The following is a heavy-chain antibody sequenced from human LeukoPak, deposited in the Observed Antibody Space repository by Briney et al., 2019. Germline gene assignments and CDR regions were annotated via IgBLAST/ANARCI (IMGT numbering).Heavy chain of an antibody. CDR3: AKSSGDYKTKFDS. CDR2: IGGSSGST. V-gene: IGHV3-23*01. D-gene: IGHD4-17*01. Sequence: PGGSLRLSCAASGFTFSSYAISWVRQAPGKGLEWVSGIGGSSGSTYYADSVKGRLTISRDNSKNTVYLQMNSLRAEDTAVYYCAKSSGDYKTKFDSWGQGTLVTVSS. CDR1: GFTFSSYA. J-gene: IGHJ4*02.